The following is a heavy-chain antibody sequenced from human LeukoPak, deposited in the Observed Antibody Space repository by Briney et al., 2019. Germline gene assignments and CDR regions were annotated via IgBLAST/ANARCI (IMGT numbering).Heavy chain of an antibody. CDR2: IYYSGST. Sequence: SETLSLTCTVSGGSISSYYWSWIRQPPGKGLEWIGYIYYSGSTNYNPSLKSRVTISVDTSKNQFSLKLSSVTAADTAVYYCARAQLPTSFYFDFWGQGALVTVSS. J-gene: IGHJ4*02. CDR1: GGSISSYY. V-gene: IGHV4-59*08. D-gene: IGHD5-24*01. CDR3: ARAQLPTSFYFDF.